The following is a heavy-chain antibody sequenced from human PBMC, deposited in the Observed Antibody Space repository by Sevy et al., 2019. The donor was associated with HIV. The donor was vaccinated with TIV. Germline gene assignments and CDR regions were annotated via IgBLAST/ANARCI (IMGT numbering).Heavy chain of an antibody. D-gene: IGHD6-13*01. J-gene: IGHJ6*02. CDR3: ARLHPHIAAARAMDV. V-gene: IGHV3-66*04. CDR2: SYSDDSR. Sequence: GGSLRLSCAASGFTVTNNYISWVRQAPGKGLDWVALSYSDDSRYFADYVRGGFTISRDSLKNTLYLQMNSLRAEDTAVYYCARLHPHIAAARAMDVWGQGTTVTVSS. CDR1: GFTVTNNY.